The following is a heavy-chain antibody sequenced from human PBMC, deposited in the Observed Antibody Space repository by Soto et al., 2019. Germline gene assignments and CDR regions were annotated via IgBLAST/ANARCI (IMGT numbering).Heavy chain of an antibody. CDR3: ARESGGATATLDYYYFDMDV. V-gene: IGHV1-2*04. Sequence: QVPLVQSGAEVRKPGASVTVSCRSSGDSFNDYYIPWVRQAPGQGFEWMGWINPNGGVTKYAQKFQGWVSMTRDTSIRTVYMQLSRLRSDDTAVYYCARESGGATATLDYYYFDMDVWGTGTTVTVSS. D-gene: IGHD5-12*01. CDR2: INPNGGVT. J-gene: IGHJ6*03. CDR1: GDSFNDYY.